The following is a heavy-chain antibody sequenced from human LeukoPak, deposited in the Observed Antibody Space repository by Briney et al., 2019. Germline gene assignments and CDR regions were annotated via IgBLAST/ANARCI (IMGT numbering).Heavy chain of an antibody. CDR3: ARVDNSPTPLQWHFDY. CDR2: INPSGGST. CDR1: GYTFTSYY. V-gene: IGHV1-46*01. J-gene: IGHJ4*02. D-gene: IGHD5-24*01. Sequence: ASVKVSCKASGYTFTSYYMHWVRQAPGQGIEWMGIINPSGGSTSYAKKFQCRVTMTRDTYTSTVYMELSSLRSEDTAVYYCARVDNSPTPLQWHFDYWGLGTLVTVSS.